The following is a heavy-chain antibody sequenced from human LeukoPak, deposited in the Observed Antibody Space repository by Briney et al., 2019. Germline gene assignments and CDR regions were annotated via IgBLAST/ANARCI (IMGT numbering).Heavy chain of an antibody. CDR1: GYSISSGYY. CDR2: IYYSGST. D-gene: IGHD4-23*01. J-gene: IGHJ4*01. V-gene: IGHV4-61*01. Sequence: SETLSLTCAVSGYSISSGYYWSWIRQPPGKGLEWIGYIYYSGSTNYNPSLKRRVTISVDTSRNQFSLKLSSVTAAATAVYYCARDYYGGNSSPYYFDCWSQGTLVTVSS. CDR3: ARDYYGGNSSPYYFDC.